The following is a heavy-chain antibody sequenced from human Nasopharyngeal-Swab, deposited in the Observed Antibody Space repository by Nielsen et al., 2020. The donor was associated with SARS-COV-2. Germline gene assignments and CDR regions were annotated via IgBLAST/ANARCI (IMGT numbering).Heavy chain of an antibody. CDR1: GGSVSSGSYY. J-gene: IGHJ6*02. Sequence: SETLSLTCTVSGGSVSSGSYYWSWLLQPPGKGLEWIGYIYYSGSTNYNPSLKSRVTISVDTSKNQFSLKLSSVTAADTAVYYCARDHYGSGSPSMDVWGQGTTVTVSS. D-gene: IGHD3-10*01. V-gene: IGHV4-61*01. CDR3: ARDHYGSGSPSMDV. CDR2: IYYSGST.